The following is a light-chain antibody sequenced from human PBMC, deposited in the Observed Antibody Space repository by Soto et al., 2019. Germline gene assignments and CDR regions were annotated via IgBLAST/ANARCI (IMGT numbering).Light chain of an antibody. V-gene: IGLV2-8*01. CDR2: EVN. J-gene: IGLJ1*01. CDR1: SSDVGGYNY. Sequence: QSALTQPPSASGSPGQSVAISCTGTSSDVGGYNYVSWYQQHPGKAPKLMIYEVNKRPSGVPDRFSGSKSGNTASLTVSGLQAEDEADYYCSSYTSGSTDVFGTGTKLTVL. CDR3: SSYTSGSTDV.